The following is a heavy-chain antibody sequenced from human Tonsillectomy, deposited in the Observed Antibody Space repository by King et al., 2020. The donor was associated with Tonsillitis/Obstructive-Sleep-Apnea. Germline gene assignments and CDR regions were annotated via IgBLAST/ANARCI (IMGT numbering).Heavy chain of an antibody. J-gene: IGHJ4*02. D-gene: IGHD6-6*01. CDR3: TTDPRD. V-gene: IGHV3-15*01. CDR2: IKSKRDGGTT. CDR1: GFTFTSAW. Sequence: QLVQSGGGLVKPGGSLRLSCAASGFTFTSAWMSWVRQAPGKGLEWVGRIKSKRDGGTTDYVEHVRGRFTITRDDSKNTVYLQMDSLKTVDTAVYYCTTDPRDWGQGTLVTVSS.